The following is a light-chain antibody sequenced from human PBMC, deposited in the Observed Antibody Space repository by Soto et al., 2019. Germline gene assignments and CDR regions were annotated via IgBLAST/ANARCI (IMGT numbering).Light chain of an antibody. CDR2: DVS. CDR3: SSYTSSSTLLYV. CDR1: SSDVGGYNY. Sequence: QYALTQPASVSGSPGQSVTISCTGTSSDVGGYNYVSWYQQHPGKAPKLMIYDVSNRPSGVSNRFSGSKSGNTASLTISGLHAEDEADYYCSSYTSSSTLLYVFGTGTKVTVL. V-gene: IGLV2-14*01. J-gene: IGLJ1*01.